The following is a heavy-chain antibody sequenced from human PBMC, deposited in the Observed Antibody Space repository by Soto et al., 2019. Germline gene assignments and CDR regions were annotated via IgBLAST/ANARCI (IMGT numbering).Heavy chain of an antibody. V-gene: IGHV4-39*01. CDR1: GGSISSSSYY. Sequence: SETLCLTCTVSGGSISSSSYYWGWIRQPPGKGLEWIGSIYYSGSTYYNPSLKSRVTISVDTSKNQFSLKLSSVTAADTAVYYCARRGDFWSGYYIDYWGQGTLVTVSS. CDR2: IYYSGST. CDR3: ARRGDFWSGYYIDY. J-gene: IGHJ4*02. D-gene: IGHD3-3*01.